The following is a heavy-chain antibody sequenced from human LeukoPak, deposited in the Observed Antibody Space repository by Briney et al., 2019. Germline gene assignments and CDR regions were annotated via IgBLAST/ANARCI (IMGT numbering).Heavy chain of an antibody. J-gene: IGHJ4*02. CDR3: ARDGYASGSDYFNY. Sequence: ASVKVSCKASGYTFTVYYRHWVRQAPGQGLEWMGWINPNSGGTNYAQRFQGRVTMTRYTSINTAYMELSRLRSDDTAVYYCARDGYASGSDYFNYWGQGNLVTVSS. V-gene: IGHV1-2*02. D-gene: IGHD3-10*01. CDR1: GYTFTVYY. CDR2: INPNSGGT.